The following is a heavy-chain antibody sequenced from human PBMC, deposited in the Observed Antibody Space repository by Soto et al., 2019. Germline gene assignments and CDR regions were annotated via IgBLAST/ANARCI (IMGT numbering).Heavy chain of an antibody. CDR2: IYYSGST. V-gene: IGHV4-30-4*01. D-gene: IGHD1-26*01. J-gene: IGHJ5*02. Sequence: SETLSLTCTVSGGSISSGDYYWSWIRQPPGKGLEWIGYIYYSGSTYYNPSLKSRVTISVDTSKNQFSLKLSSVTAADTAVYYCARGGYNEATFDPDNWFDPWGQGTLVTVSS. CDR1: GGSISSGDYY. CDR3: ARGGYNEATFDPDNWFDP.